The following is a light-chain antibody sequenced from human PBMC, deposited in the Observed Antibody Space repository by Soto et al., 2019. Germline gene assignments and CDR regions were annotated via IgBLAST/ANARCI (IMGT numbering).Light chain of an antibody. CDR2: DVS. J-gene: IGLJ1*01. CDR1: SSDVGGYNY. Sequence: QSALTQPGSVSGSPGQSITISCTGTSSDVGGYNYVSWYQQHPGKAPKLMIYDVSYRPSGVSNRFSASKSGNTASLTISRLQAEDEADYYCSSYTSSNALVFGTGTKLTVL. V-gene: IGLV2-14*01. CDR3: SSYTSSNALV.